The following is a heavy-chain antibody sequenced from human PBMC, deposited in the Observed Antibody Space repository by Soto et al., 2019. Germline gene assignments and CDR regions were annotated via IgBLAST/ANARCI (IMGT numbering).Heavy chain of an antibody. V-gene: IGHV3-30-3*01. Sequence: PGGSLRLSCAASGFTFSSYAMHWVRQAPGKGLEWVAVISYDGSNKYYADSVKGRFTISRDNSKNTLYLQMNSLRAEDTAVYYCVCDILTGWGQGTLVTVSS. CDR3: VCDILTG. CDR1: GFTFSSYA. CDR2: ISYDGSNK. J-gene: IGHJ4*02. D-gene: IGHD3-9*01.